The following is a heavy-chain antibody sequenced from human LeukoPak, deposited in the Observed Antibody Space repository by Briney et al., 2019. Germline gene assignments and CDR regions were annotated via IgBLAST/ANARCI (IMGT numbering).Heavy chain of an antibody. V-gene: IGHV4-34*01. Sequence: PSETLSLTCAVYGGSFSGYYWSWIRQPPGKGLEWIGEINHSGSTNYNPSLKSRVTISVDTSKNQFSLKLSSVTAADTAVYYCARVYYDPNYWGQGTLVTVSS. CDR3: ARVYYDPNY. CDR1: GGSFSGYY. D-gene: IGHD3-22*01. CDR2: INHSGST. J-gene: IGHJ4*02.